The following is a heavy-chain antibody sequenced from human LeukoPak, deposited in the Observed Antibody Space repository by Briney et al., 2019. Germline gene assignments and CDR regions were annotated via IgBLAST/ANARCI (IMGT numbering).Heavy chain of an antibody. CDR2: ISYDGSNK. Sequence: GGSLRLSCAASGITFVTAWMSWVRQAPGKGLEWVAVISYDGSNKYYADSVKGRFTISRDNSKNTLYLQMNSLRAEDTAVYYCARDPSGWLLYYFDYWGQGTLVTVSS. J-gene: IGHJ4*02. V-gene: IGHV3-30*03. CDR1: GITFVTAW. CDR3: ARDPSGWLLYYFDY. D-gene: IGHD3-9*01.